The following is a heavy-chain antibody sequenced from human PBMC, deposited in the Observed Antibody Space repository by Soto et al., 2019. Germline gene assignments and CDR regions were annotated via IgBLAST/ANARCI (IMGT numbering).Heavy chain of an antibody. D-gene: IGHD3-9*01. CDR1: GGTFSSYT. CDR2: IIPILGIA. J-gene: IGHJ4*02. Sequence: QLQLVQSGAVVKKPGSSVKVSCKASGGTFSSYTISWVRQAPGQGLEWMGRIIPILGIANYAQKFQGRVTITADKSTSTAYMELSSLRSEDTAVYYCAYDILAGANFDYWGQGTLVTVSS. CDR3: AYDILAGANFDY. V-gene: IGHV1-69*02.